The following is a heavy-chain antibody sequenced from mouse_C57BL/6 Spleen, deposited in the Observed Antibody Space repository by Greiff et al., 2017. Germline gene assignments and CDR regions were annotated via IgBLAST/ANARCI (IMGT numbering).Heavy chain of an antibody. CDR2: IDPSDSET. Sequence: QVQLKQSGAELVRPGSSVKLSCKASGYTFTSYWMHWVKQRPIQGLEWIGNIDPSDSETHYNQKFKDKATLTVDKSSSTAYMQLSSLTSEDSAVYYCARLEDDDYFDYWGQGTTLTVSS. V-gene: IGHV1-52*01. CDR3: ARLEDDDYFDY. CDR1: GYTFTSYW. J-gene: IGHJ2*01.